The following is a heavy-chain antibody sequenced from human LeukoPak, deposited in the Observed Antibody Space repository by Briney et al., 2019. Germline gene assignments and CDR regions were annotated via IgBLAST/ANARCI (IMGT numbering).Heavy chain of an antibody. CDR3: ARQLAAAGTPEYFQH. Sequence: PSETLSLTCAVYGGSFSGYYWSWIRQPPGKGLEWIGEINHSGSTNYNPSLKSRVTISVDTSKNQFSLKLSSVTAADTAVYYCARQLAAAGTPEYFQHWGQGTLVTVSS. J-gene: IGHJ1*01. CDR2: INHSGST. D-gene: IGHD6-13*01. CDR1: GGSFSGYY. V-gene: IGHV4-34*01.